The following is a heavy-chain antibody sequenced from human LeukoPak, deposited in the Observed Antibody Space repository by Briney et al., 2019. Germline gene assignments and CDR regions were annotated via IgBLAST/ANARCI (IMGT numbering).Heavy chain of an antibody. CDR3: AKDPFGIAVAGTCYFDY. D-gene: IGHD6-19*01. CDR2: ISGSGGST. CDR1: GFTFSSYA. V-gene: IGHV3-23*01. J-gene: IGHJ4*02. Sequence: GGSLRLSCAASGFTFSSYAMHWVRQAPGKGLEWVSAISGSGGSTYYADSVKGRFTISRDNSKNTLYLQMNSLRAEDTAVYYCAKDPFGIAVAGTCYFDYWGQGTLVTVSS.